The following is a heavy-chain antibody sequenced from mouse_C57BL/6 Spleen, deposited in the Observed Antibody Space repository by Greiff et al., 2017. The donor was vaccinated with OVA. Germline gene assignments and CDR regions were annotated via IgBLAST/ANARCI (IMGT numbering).Heavy chain of an antibody. CDR3: GPGSSPYYYAMDY. CDR1: GYAFSSSW. Sequence: QVQLQQSGPELVKPGASVKISCKASGYAFSSSWMNWVKQRPGKGLEWIGRIYPGEGDTNYNGKFKGKATLTADKSSSTAYMQLSSLTSEDSAVYFCGPGSSPYYYAMDYWGQGTSVTVSS. V-gene: IGHV1-82*01. J-gene: IGHJ4*01. CDR2: IYPGEGDT. D-gene: IGHD1-1*01.